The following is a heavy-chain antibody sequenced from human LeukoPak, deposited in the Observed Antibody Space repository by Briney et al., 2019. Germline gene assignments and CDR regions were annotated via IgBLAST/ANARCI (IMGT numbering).Heavy chain of an antibody. J-gene: IGHJ6*02. Sequence: PGGSLRLSCAASGFTFSSYEMNWVRQAPGKGLEWVSYISNSGSIIYYADSVKGRFTISRDNAKNSVYLQMNSLRAEDTAVYYCARDRNNYGYYFYGMDVWGQGTTVTVSS. CDR2: ISNSGSII. D-gene: IGHD5-18*01. CDR3: ARDRNNYGYYFYGMDV. V-gene: IGHV3-48*03. CDR1: GFTFSSYE.